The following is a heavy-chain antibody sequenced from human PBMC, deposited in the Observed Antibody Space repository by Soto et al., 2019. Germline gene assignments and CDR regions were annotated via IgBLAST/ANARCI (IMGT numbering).Heavy chain of an antibody. D-gene: IGHD2-2*01. J-gene: IGHJ4*01. V-gene: IGHV5-51*01. CDR1: GYTLSTYS. Sequence: EEFLKISCKGPGYTLSTYSIGWVRQIPWKGLEWLGNIHYGDSDARYSRSFQGQVTISVEKYISSTCVHGSSLKASDTALYYCAASRSSHCLDYWGQGTLVTVSS. CDR2: IHYGDSDA. CDR3: AASRSSHCLDY.